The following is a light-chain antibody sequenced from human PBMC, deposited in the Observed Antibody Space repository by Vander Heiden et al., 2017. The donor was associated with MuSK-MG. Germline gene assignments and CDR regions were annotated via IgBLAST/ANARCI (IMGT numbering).Light chain of an antibody. CDR3: CSYAGSYFTYV. CDR1: SSDVDNYKF. CDR2: DVS. Sequence: QSALTQPRSVAGSPGQSATISCTGTSSDVDNYKFVSWYHHHPAKAPRLLIYDVSRRPSGVPDRFSGFKSGNTASLIISGLQAEDEADYYCCSYAGSYFTYVFGPGTKVTVL. V-gene: IGLV2-11*01. J-gene: IGLJ1*01.